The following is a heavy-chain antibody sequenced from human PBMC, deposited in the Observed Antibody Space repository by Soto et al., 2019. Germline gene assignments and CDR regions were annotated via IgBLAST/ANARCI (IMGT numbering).Heavy chain of an antibody. D-gene: IGHD2-2*01. CDR3: ARARSIVVGYCSSTSCYGGYDY. Sequence: ASAKVSCKASGGTFSSYAISWVRQAPGQGLEWMGGIIPIFGTANYAQKFQGRVTITADESTSTAYMELSSLRSEDTAVYYCARARSIVVGYCSSTSCYGGYDYWGQGTLVTVSS. CDR2: IIPIFGTA. V-gene: IGHV1-69*13. CDR1: GGTFSSYA. J-gene: IGHJ4*02.